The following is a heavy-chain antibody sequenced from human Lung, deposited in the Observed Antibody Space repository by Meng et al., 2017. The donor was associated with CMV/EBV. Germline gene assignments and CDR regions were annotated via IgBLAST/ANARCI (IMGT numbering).Heavy chain of an antibody. J-gene: IGHJ4*02. V-gene: IGHV1-2*04. CDR3: ARAIVKNGKRQFDY. D-gene: IGHD1-1*01. Sequence: QVQLAQSGAEVKEPGASVNLSCKTSGYTFIYYHIHWVRQAPGQGLEWMGWISPYNGDTIYAREFQGWVTTTRDTSNRTLYMEVSRLRFDDTAVYYCARAIVKNGKRQFDYWGQGTLVTVSS. CDR2: ISPYNGDT. CDR1: GYTFIYYH.